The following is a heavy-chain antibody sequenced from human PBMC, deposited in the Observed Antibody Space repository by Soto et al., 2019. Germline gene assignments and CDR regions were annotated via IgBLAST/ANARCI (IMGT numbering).Heavy chain of an antibody. Sequence: EVVLVESGGGLVQPGRSLRLSCAASVFNFDEYAMHWVRQGPGKGLEWVSGISWNRGTIVYADSVKGRFTISRDNAKNFLYLEMNSLGAEDTALYYCAKGYCSSAKCYTYSYMDVWGKGTTVTVSS. CDR1: VFNFDEYA. J-gene: IGHJ6*03. V-gene: IGHV3-9*01. CDR2: ISWNRGTI. D-gene: IGHD2-2*01. CDR3: AKGYCSSAKCYTYSYMDV.